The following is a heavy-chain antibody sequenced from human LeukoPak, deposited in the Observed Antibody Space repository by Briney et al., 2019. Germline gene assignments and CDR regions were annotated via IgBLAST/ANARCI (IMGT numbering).Heavy chain of an antibody. J-gene: IGHJ4*02. D-gene: IGHD5-18*01. CDR1: GYTLTGYY. V-gene: IGHV1-46*01. CDR2: INPSGGST. CDR3: AREAAMEPFDY. Sequence: GASVKVSCKASGYTLTGYYMHWVRQAPGQGLEWMGIINPSGGSTSYAQKFQGRVTMTRDTSTSTVYMELSSLRSGDTAVYYCAREAAMEPFDYWGQGTLVTVSS.